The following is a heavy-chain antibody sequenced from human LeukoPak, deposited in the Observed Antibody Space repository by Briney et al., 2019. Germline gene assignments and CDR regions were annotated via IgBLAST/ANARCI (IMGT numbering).Heavy chain of an antibody. V-gene: IGHV4-4*07. CDR1: GGSISTSY. Sequence: SETLSLTCTVSGGSISTSYWSWIRQPAGKGLEWIGRIYTSGSTNFNPSLKSRVTMSVDTSKNQFSLKLSSVTAADTAVYYCASQSSYYYYMDVWGKGTTVTVSS. D-gene: IGHD3-16*02. J-gene: IGHJ6*03. CDR2: IYTSGST. CDR3: ASQSSYYYYMDV.